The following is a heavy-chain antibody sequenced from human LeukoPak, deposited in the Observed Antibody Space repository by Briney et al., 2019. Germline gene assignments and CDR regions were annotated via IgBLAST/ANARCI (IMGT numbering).Heavy chain of an antibody. D-gene: IGHD3-16*02. Sequence: PGGSLRLSCAASGFTFSDYYMSWIRQAPGKGLEWVSHISSSGSTIYYADSVKGRFTISRDNAKNSLYLQMNSLRAEDTAVYYCTYDYVWGSYRYTGLTWGQGTLVTVSS. CDR3: TYDYVWGSYRYTGLT. CDR2: ISSSGSTI. CDR1: GFTFSDYY. J-gene: IGHJ5*02. V-gene: IGHV3-11*01.